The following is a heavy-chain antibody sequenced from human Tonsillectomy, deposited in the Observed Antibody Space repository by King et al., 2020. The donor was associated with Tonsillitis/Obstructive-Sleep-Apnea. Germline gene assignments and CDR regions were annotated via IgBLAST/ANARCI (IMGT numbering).Heavy chain of an antibody. J-gene: IGHJ6*03. CDR3: ARGKYQLQYYYMDV. CDR1: GYTFTNYY. V-gene: IGHV1-46*01. D-gene: IGHD2-2*01. CDR2: INPNGGST. Sequence: VQLVESGAEVKKPGASVKVSCKASGYTFTNYYMHWVRQAPGQGLEWMGIINPNGGSTSYAQKFQDRVTMTRDTSTSTVYMELNSLRSEDTSVYYCARGKYQLQYYYMDVWGKGTTVTVSS.